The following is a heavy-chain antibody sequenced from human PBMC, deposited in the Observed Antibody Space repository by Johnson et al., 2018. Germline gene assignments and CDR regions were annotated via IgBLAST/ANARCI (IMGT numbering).Heavy chain of an antibody. CDR1: GGSFSGYY. CDR3: AKGRGREPAVAVSHYYYYYMDV. Sequence: QVQLQQWGAGLLKPSETLSLTCAVYGGSFSGYYWSWIRQPPGKGLEWIGEINHNGSTNYNPSLKSRVPIAVDPSKNQFSRKLSSVTAADPAVYYCAKGRGREPAVAVSHYYYYYMDVWGKGTTVTVSS. V-gene: IGHV4-34*01. D-gene: IGHD6-19*01. J-gene: IGHJ6*03. CDR2: INHNGST.